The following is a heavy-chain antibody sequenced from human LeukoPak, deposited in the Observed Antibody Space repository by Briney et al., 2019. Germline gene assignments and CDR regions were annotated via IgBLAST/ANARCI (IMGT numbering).Heavy chain of an antibody. CDR1: GYTFTNYG. J-gene: IGHJ4*02. D-gene: IGHD3-22*01. CDR3: ARDWPLVVTDS. CDR2: INTNNGNT. V-gene: IGHV1-18*01. Sequence: ASVKVSCKASGYTFTNYGTSWMRQAPGQGLEWMGRINTNNGNTYYAQKFQGRVTMTTDTSTTTGYMELRSLTPDDTAVYFCARDWPLVVTDSWGQGTLVTVSS.